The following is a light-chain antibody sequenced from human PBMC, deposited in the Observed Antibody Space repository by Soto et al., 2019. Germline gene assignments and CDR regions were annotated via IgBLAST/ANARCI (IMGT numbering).Light chain of an antibody. Sequence: EIRMYQSPSTLWGSLREKVTRSCRASQSISSWLAWYQQKPGKAPKLLIYKASSLESGVPSRFSGSGSGTEFALTMSCLQPDDSATYYCEPHNSYPLTFGGGAKWIS. J-gene: IGKJ4*01. CDR3: EPHNSYPLT. CDR1: QSISSW. CDR2: KAS. V-gene: IGKV1-5*03.